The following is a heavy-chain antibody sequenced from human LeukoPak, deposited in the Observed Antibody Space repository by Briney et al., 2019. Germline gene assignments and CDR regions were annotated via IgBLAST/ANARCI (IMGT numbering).Heavy chain of an antibody. Sequence: GGSLRLSCAASGFTFSSYEMNWVRQAPGKGLECVANINQDGSDKDYVDSVKGRFTISRDNTKNSLYLQMNSLRAEDTAVYYCVGGDYWGQGTLVTVSS. CDR1: GFTFSSYE. J-gene: IGHJ4*02. CDR2: INQDGSDK. V-gene: IGHV3-7*01. CDR3: VGGDY.